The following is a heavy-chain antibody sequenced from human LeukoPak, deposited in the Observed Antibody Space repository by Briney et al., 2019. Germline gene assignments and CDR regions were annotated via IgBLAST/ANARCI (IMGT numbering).Heavy chain of an antibody. D-gene: IGHD3-10*01. CDR2: IYYSGST. CDR1: GGSISSGGYY. CDR3: ARSQYGSGSFPSDS. Sequence: SETLSLTCTVSGGSISSGGYYWSWIRRHPGKGLEWIGYIYYSGSTYYNPSLKSRVTISVDTSKNQFSLKLSSVTAADTAVYYCARSQYGSGSFPSDSWGQGALVTVSS. V-gene: IGHV4-31*03. J-gene: IGHJ4*02.